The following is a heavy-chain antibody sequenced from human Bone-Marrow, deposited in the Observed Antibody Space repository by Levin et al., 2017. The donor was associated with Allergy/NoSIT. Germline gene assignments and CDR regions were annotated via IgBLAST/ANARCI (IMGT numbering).Heavy chain of an antibody. J-gene: IGHJ4*02. CDR1: GDTFSSYS. Sequence: ASVKVSCKASGDTFSSYSINWVRQAPGQGLEWMGGIIPVFGTPDYAQKFQGRVTITADESTSTAYMELSGLTSEDTAVYYCAREGTLNNVYCSDSNCYAGGHFDSWGQGTLLTVSS. V-gene: IGHV1-69*13. CDR2: IIPVFGTP. CDR3: AREGTLNNVYCSDSNCYAGGHFDS. D-gene: IGHD2-2*01.